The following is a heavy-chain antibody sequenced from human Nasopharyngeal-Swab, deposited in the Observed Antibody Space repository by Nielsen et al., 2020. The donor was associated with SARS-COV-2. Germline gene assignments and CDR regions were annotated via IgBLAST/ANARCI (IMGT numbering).Heavy chain of an antibody. Sequence: ASVKVSCKASGYTFTGYYMHWLRQAPGQGLEWMGRINPNSGGTNYAQKFQGRVTMTRDTSISTAYMELSRLRSDDTAVYYCARVLYSSGGWFDPWGQGTLVTVSS. CDR1: GYTFTGYY. J-gene: IGHJ5*02. D-gene: IGHD6-19*01. CDR3: ARVLYSSGGWFDP. V-gene: IGHV1-2*06. CDR2: INPNSGGT.